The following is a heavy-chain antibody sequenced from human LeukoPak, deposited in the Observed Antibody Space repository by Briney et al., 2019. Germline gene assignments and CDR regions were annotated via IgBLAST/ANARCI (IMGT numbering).Heavy chain of an antibody. Sequence: PGESLKISCEASGYRFSGYWIGWVRQMPGEGLEWMGILYPGNSETRYSPSFQGQVTISADNSISTAYLQWSSLKASDTAMYYCVGSTGYPYYFDYWGLGTLLTVSS. CDR1: GYRFSGYW. D-gene: IGHD3-9*01. CDR3: VGSTGYPYYFDY. J-gene: IGHJ4*02. CDR2: LYPGNSET. V-gene: IGHV5-51*01.